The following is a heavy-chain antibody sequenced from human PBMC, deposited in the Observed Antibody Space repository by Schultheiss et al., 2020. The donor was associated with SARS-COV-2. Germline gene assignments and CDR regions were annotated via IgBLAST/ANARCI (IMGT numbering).Heavy chain of an antibody. CDR3: ARAVPDWGSNYFDY. CDR2: IKQDGSEK. V-gene: IGHV3-7*01. Sequence: GGSLRLSCAASGFTFSSYWMSWVRQAPGKGLEWVANIKQDGSEKYYVDSVKGRFTISRDNAKNSLYLQMNSLRAEDTAVYYCARAVPDWGSNYFDYWGQGTLVTVSS. CDR1: GFTFSSYW. J-gene: IGHJ4*02. D-gene: IGHD7-27*01.